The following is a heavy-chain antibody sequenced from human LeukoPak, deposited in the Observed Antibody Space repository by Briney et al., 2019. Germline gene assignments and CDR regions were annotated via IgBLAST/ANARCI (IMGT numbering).Heavy chain of an antibody. D-gene: IGHD3-10*01. J-gene: IGHJ6*03. V-gene: IGHV3-30*02. CDR2: IRHDGNNG. CDR3: AKAQGRGYFYYMDV. CDR1: GFTFSSYG. Sequence: PGGSLRRSCAASGFTFSSYGMHWVRQAPGKGLEWVAFIRHDGNNGYYADSVKGRFTISRDSSKNTLYLQMNSLRAEDTAVYICAKAQGRGYFYYMDVWGKGTTVTVSS.